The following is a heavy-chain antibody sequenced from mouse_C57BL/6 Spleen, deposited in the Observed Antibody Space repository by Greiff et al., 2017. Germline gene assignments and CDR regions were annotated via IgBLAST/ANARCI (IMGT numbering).Heavy chain of an antibody. CDR2: ISSGSSTI. CDR1: GFTFSDYG. Sequence: EVQRVESGGGLVKPGGSLKLSCAASGFTFSDYGMHWVRQAPEKGLEWVAYISSGSSTIYYADTVKGRFTISRDNAKNTLFLQMTSLRSEDTAMYYCARGGWLLPWYFDVWGTGTTVTVSS. V-gene: IGHV5-17*01. D-gene: IGHD2-3*01. CDR3: ARGGWLLPWYFDV. J-gene: IGHJ1*03.